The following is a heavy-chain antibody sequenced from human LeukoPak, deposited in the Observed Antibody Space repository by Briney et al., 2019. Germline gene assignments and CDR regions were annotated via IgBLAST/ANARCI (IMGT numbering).Heavy chain of an antibody. CDR3: ASSSSWDAFDI. D-gene: IGHD6-13*01. CDR2: ISYDGSNK. J-gene: IGHJ3*02. V-gene: IGHV3-30*04. Sequence: GRSLRLSCAASGFTFSSYAMHWVRQAPGKGLEWVAVISYDGSNKYYADSVKGRFTISRDNSKSTLYLQMNSLRAEDTAVYYCASSSSWDAFDIWGQGTMVTVSS. CDR1: GFTFSSYA.